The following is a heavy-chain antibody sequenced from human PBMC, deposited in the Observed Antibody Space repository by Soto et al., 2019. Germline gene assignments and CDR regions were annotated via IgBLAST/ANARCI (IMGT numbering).Heavy chain of an antibody. Sequence: ETLSLTCTVIGGSVISYYWSWLQQPTGKGLEWIGYIYYSGSTNYNPSLKSRVTKKVDTSKNQFSLKLSSVNAADTAVYYCARRYGTNFDYWGQGTLVTVSS. J-gene: IGHJ4*02. CDR3: ARRYGTNFDY. CDR2: IYYSGST. CDR1: GGSVISYY. V-gene: IGHV4-59*08. D-gene: IGHD1-1*01.